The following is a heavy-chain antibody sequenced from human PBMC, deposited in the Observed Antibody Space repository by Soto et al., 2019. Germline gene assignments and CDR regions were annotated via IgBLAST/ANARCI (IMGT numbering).Heavy chain of an antibody. J-gene: IGHJ4*02. V-gene: IGHV4-39*01. CDR1: GGSISSSSYY. CDR2: IYYSGST. Sequence: SDTLSLTCTVSGGSISSSSYYWGWIRQPPGKGLEWIGSIYYSGSTYYNPSLKSRVTISVDTSKNQFSLKLSSVTAADTAAYYCARTIVGATPSPSPIDYWGQGTLVTVSS. CDR3: ARTIVGATPSPSPIDY. D-gene: IGHD1-26*01.